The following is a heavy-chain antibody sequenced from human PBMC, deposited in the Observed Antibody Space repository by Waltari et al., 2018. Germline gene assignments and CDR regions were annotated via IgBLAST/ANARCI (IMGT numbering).Heavy chain of an antibody. CDR3: ARDTPAPRITGATSVDY. V-gene: IGHV4-38-2*02. CDR2: IYHSGIT. CDR1: GSSIISGYY. J-gene: IGHJ4*02. Sequence: QVQLQESGPGLVKPSATLSLTCSVSGSSIISGYYWGWFRQPPGKGLEWIGSIYHSGITFYNPSLKSRVTISVDTSKNQFSPKLSSVTAADTAVYYCARDTPAPRITGATSVDYWGQGTLVTVSS. D-gene: IGHD1-20*01.